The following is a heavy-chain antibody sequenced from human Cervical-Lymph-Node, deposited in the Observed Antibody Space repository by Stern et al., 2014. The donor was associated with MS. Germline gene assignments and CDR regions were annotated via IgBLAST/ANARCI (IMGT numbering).Heavy chain of an antibody. V-gene: IGHV3-9*01. CDR2: ISWNSGSI. D-gene: IGHD2-8*01. CDR1: GFSFDNYA. J-gene: IGHJ4*02. Sequence: EVQLVESGGGLVQPGRSLRLSCAASGFSFDNYAMHWVRQAPGKGLEWVSGISWNSGSIGYADSVKGRFTISRDNAENSLYLQMNSLRTEDTAFYYCAKDTVYASIGPTRGYFDFWGQGALVTVSS. CDR3: AKDTVYASIGPTRGYFDF.